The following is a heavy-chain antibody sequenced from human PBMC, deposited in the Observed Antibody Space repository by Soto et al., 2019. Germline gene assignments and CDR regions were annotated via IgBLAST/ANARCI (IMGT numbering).Heavy chain of an antibody. J-gene: IGHJ4*02. V-gene: IGHV3-11*01. Sequence: TGGSLRLSCTGSGFDFGDYYMSWIRHAPGKGLEWVSYIDSGDGTTYYTDSVKGRFTISRDNAKKTVYLQMSSLRVEDTALYYCVRPYYSSSWFPFDRWGQGTLVTVSS. CDR3: VRPYYSSSWFPFDR. CDR1: GFDFGDYY. D-gene: IGHD6-13*01. CDR2: IDSGDGTT.